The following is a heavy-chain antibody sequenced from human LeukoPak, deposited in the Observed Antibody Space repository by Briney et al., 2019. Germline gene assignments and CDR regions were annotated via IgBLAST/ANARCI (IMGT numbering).Heavy chain of an antibody. V-gene: IGHV4-39*01. Sequence: SETLSLTCTVSGGSISSSSYYWGWIRQPPGEGLECIGNIYYSGRTFYSPSLKTRVTISLDTSKNQFSLKLSSVTAADTALYFCAGDRSQMDAFDIWGQGTMVTVSS. CDR2: IYYSGRT. D-gene: IGHD2-21*02. CDR3: AGDRSQMDAFDI. J-gene: IGHJ3*02. CDR1: GGSISSSSYY.